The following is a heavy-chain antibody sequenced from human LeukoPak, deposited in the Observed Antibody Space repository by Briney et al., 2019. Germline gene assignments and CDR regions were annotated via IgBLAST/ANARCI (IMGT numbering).Heavy chain of an antibody. V-gene: IGHV3-30-3*01. CDR3: ARGPWRGSYCDY. Sequence: GGSLRLSCAASGFTFSSYAMHWVRQAPGKGLEWVAVISYDGSNKYYADSVKGRFTISRDNSKSTLYLQMNSLRAEDTAVYYCARGPWRGSYCDYWGQGTLVTVSS. CDR1: GFTFSSYA. CDR2: ISYDGSNK. D-gene: IGHD1-26*01. J-gene: IGHJ4*02.